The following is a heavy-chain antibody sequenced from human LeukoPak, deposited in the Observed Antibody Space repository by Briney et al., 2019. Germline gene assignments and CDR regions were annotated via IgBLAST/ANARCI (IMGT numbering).Heavy chain of an antibody. CDR1: GYTFTGYY. D-gene: IGHD5-18*01. CDR2: INPNSGGT. Sequence: GASVNVSCKTSGYTFTGYYIHWVRQAPGQGLEWMGWINPNSGGTNYAQSFQGRVTMTRDTSINTAYMELGRLRSDDTAVYYCARSPGLDTAVVSRPWGQGTLITVSS. CDR3: ARSPGLDTAVVSRP. V-gene: IGHV1-2*02. J-gene: IGHJ5*02.